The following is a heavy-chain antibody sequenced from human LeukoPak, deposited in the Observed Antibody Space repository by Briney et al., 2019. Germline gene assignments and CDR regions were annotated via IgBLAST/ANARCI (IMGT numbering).Heavy chain of an antibody. CDR3: AKMEDSLGYYPYFDY. V-gene: IGHV3-23*01. CDR2: ISGSGGRT. CDR1: GFTFSSYA. D-gene: IGHD3-22*01. J-gene: IGHJ4*02. Sequence: GGSLRLSCAASGFTFSSYAMSWVRQAPGKGPEWASHISGSGGRTYYADSVKGRFTISRDNSKNTLYLQMDSLRVEDTAIYYCAKMEDSLGYYPYFDYWGQGTLVTVSS.